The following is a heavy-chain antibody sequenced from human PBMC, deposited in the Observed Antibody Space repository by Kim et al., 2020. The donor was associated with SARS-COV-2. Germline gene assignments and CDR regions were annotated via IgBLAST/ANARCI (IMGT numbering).Heavy chain of an antibody. J-gene: IGHJ4*02. CDR1: GFTFSSYG. V-gene: IGHV3-30*18. CDR3: AKDPQYYYDSSGSPGY. CDR2: ISYDGSNK. Sequence: GGSLRLSCAASGFTFSSYGMHWVRQAPGKGLEWVVVISYDGSNKYYADSVKGRFTISRDNSKNTLYLQMNSLRAEDTAVYYCAKDPQYYYDSSGSPGYWGQGTLVTVSS. D-gene: IGHD3-22*01.